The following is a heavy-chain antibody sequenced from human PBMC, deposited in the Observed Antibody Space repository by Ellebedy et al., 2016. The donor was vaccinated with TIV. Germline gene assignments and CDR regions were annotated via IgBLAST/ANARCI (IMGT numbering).Heavy chain of an antibody. CDR2: INPDSADT. V-gene: IGHV1-2*02. CDR1: GYTFTGYY. CDR3: ARITLVNSGDY. Sequence: ASVKVSCKASGYTFTGYYMHWVRQAPGQGLEWMGWINPDSADTYYAQKFQGRVTVTRDTSISTAYMELRSLRSDDTAVYYCARITLVNSGDYWGQGTLVTVSS. J-gene: IGHJ4*02. D-gene: IGHD1-20*01.